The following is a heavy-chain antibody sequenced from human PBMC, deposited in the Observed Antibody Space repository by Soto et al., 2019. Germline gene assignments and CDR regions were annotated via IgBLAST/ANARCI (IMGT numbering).Heavy chain of an antibody. J-gene: IGHJ6*03. V-gene: IGHV5-51*01. CDR3: ARQIVGATDEWYKSVVSSYYYYYMDV. CDR1: GYSFTSYW. CDR2: IYPGDSDT. D-gene: IGHD1-26*01. Sequence: LGESLKISCKGSGYSFTSYWIGWVRQMPGKGLEWMGIIYPGDSDTRYSPSFQGQVTISADKSISTAYLQWSSLKASDTAMYYCARQIVGATDEWYKSVVSSYYYYYMDVWGKGTTVTVSS.